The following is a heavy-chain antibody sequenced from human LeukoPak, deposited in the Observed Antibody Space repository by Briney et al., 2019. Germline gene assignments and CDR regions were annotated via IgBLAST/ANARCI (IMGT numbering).Heavy chain of an antibody. Sequence: GGSLRLSCAASGFTFSSYGMHWVRQAPGKGLEWVAFIRYDGSNKYYADSVKGRFTISRDNSKNTLYLQMNSLRAEDTAVYYCAKGGNYDFWSGYAWGQGTLVTVSS. CDR2: IRYDGSNK. CDR1: GFTFSSYG. D-gene: IGHD3-3*01. CDR3: AKGGNYDFWSGYA. J-gene: IGHJ5*02. V-gene: IGHV3-30*02.